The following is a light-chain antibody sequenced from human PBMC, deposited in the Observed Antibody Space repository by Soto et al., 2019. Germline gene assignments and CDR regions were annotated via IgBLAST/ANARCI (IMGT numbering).Light chain of an antibody. CDR1: RSLIFSDGNTY. CDR3: MHIIDLPTWT. J-gene: IGKJ1*01. Sequence: VMTQSPLSLSVTLGRSSSISCRSSRSLIFSDGNTYLHWLQQRPGQSPRRLIDNVSNRDAGVPDRFTGSGSGTDFTLEISRVEAEDVGMHYCMHIIDLPTWTFGQGGIVDI. V-gene: IGKV2-30*01. CDR2: NVS.